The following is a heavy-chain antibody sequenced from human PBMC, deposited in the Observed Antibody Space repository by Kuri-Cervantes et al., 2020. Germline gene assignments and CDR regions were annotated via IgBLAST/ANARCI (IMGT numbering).Heavy chain of an antibody. CDR1: GGSISSSSHY. Sequence: SETLSLTCTVSGGSISSSSHYWGWIRQPPGKGLEWIGTIYYGGSTYYNPSLKSRVTISVDTSENQFSLKLSSVTAADTAVYYCARGFTRYYGMDVWGQGTTVTVSS. V-gene: IGHV4-39*01. J-gene: IGHJ6*02. CDR3: ARGFTRYYGMDV. CDR2: IYYGGST. D-gene: IGHD2-2*01.